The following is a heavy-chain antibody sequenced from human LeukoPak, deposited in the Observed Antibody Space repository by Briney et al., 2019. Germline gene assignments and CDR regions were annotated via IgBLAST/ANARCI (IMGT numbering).Heavy chain of an antibody. CDR2: ISSSGSTI. CDR3: ARDRSTVQPGVRFDY. Sequence: SGGSLRLSCAASGFTFSSYEMNWVRQAPGKGLEWVSYISSSGSTIYYADSVKGRFTISRDNTKNSLYLQMNSLRAEDTAVYYCARDRSTVQPGVRFDYWGQGTLVTVSS. J-gene: IGHJ4*02. V-gene: IGHV3-48*03. D-gene: IGHD7-27*01. CDR1: GFTFSSYE.